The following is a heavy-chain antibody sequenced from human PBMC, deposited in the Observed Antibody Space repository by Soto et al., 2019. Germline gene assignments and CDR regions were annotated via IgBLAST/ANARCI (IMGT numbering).Heavy chain of an antibody. J-gene: IGHJ6*02. V-gene: IGHV3-33*01. CDR3: ARDYRDFWSGYLKEYGMDV. Sequence: GGSLRLSCAASGFTFSSYGMHWVRQAPGKGLEWVAVIWYDGSNKYYADSVKGRFTISRDNSKNTLYLQMNSLRAEDTAVYYCARDYRDFWSGYLKEYGMDVWGQGTTVTVSS. D-gene: IGHD3-3*01. CDR2: IWYDGSNK. CDR1: GFTFSSYG.